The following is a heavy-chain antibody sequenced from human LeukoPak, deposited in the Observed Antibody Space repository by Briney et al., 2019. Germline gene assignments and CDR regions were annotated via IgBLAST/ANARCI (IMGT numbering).Heavy chain of an antibody. V-gene: IGHV1-18*01. CDR2: ISAYNGNT. CDR3: ARDRYSVYDLGRGTDTIDY. D-gene: IGHD5/OR15-5a*01. CDR1: GYTFTSYG. Sequence: GASVKVSCKASGYTFTSYGISWVRQAPGQGLEWMGWISAYNGNTNYAQKLQGRVTMTTDTSTSTAYMELRSLRSDDTAVYYCARDRYSVYDLGRGTDTIDYWGQGTLVTVSS. J-gene: IGHJ4*02.